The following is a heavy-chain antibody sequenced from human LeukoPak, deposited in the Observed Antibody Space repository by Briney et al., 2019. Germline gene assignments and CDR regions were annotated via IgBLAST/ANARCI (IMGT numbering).Heavy chain of an antibody. CDR1: GASISSTTYY. Sequence: PSETLSLTCTVSGASISSTTYYWGWIRQPPRKGLEWIASIYYSGSTYYNPSLKSRVTISVDTSKNQFSLKLNSVTAADTAVYYCARDELTLDWYSYWGQGTLVTVSS. V-gene: IGHV4-39*02. CDR3: ARDELTLDWYSY. J-gene: IGHJ4*02. CDR2: IYYSGST. D-gene: IGHD3-9*01.